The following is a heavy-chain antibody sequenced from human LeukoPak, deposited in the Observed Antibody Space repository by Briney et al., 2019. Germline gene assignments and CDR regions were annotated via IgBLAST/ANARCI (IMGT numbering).Heavy chain of an antibody. CDR2: ISSSGSTI. Sequence: GGSLRLSCAASGFTFSDYYMSWIRQAPGKGLGWVSYISSSGSTIYYADSVKGRFTISRDNAKNSLYLQMNSLRAEDTAVYYCARPYDSSGYYGSDAFDIWGQGTMVTVSS. V-gene: IGHV3-11*01. CDR1: GFTFSDYY. D-gene: IGHD3-22*01. CDR3: ARPYDSSGYYGSDAFDI. J-gene: IGHJ3*02.